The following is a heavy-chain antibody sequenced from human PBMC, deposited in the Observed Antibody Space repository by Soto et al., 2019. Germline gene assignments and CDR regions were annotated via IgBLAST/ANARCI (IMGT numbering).Heavy chain of an antibody. J-gene: IGHJ3*02. V-gene: IGHV1-69*18. CDR2: IMTIFGTA. CDR1: GDTFSTDA. CDR3: ASIKKSGAPRDDAFDI. D-gene: IGHD2-15*01. Sequence: QVQLVQSGAEVKKPGSSVKVSCKASGDTFSTDAITWVRQAPGQGLEWMGRIMTIFGTANYAQKLQGRVTFTADESTNTACTELSSLSFEDTALYYCASIKKSGAPRDDAFDIWGQGTMVTVSS.